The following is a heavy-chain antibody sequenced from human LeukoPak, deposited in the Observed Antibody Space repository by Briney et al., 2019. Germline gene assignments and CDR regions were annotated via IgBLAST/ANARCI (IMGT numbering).Heavy chain of an antibody. V-gene: IGHV4-31*02. Sequence: PSQTLSLTCIVSGGSINSGSYYWSWIRHPPGKGLQWLGYISYTGSTYNNPSLKSRLTISIDTSKNQFSLRLDSVTAADTAVYYCARLSRTWWFDPWGQGTLVTVSS. CDR1: GGSINSGSYY. CDR2: ISYTGST. J-gene: IGHJ5*02. D-gene: IGHD2-2*01. CDR3: ARLSRTWWFDP.